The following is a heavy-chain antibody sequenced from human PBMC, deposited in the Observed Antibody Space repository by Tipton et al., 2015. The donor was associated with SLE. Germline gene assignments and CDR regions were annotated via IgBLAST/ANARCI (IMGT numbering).Heavy chain of an antibody. J-gene: IGHJ4*02. CDR2: LSTDGSVT. CDR3: ARSPVDYWNGYSA. Sequence: GSLRLSCAASGFTFHNYWMHWVHQAPGKGLVWVSRLSTDGSVTTYADSVKGRLTISRDNAKNTLYLQMRSLRVEDTAVYYCARSPVDYWNGYSAWGQGTLVAVSS. D-gene: IGHD3-3*01. CDR1: GFTFHNYW. V-gene: IGHV3-74*01.